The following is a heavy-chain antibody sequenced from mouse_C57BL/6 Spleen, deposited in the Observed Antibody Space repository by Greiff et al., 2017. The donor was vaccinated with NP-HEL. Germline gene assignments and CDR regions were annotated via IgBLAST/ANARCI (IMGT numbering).Heavy chain of an antibody. Sequence: EVNLVESGGGLVQPGGSLKLSCAASGFTFSDYYMYWVRQTPEKRLEWVAYISNGGGSTYYPDTVKGRFTISRDNAKNTLYLQMSRLKSEDTAMYYCARYYDYDGLDYGGQGTTLTVSS. J-gene: IGHJ2*01. D-gene: IGHD2-4*01. CDR3: ARYYDYDGLDY. CDR1: GFTFSDYY. CDR2: ISNGGGST. V-gene: IGHV5-12*01.